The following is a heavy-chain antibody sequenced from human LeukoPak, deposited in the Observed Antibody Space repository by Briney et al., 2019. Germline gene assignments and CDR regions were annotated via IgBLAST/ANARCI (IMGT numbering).Heavy chain of an antibody. Sequence: SGGSLRLSCAASGFTFSSYGMHWVRQAPGKGLEWVSGISWNSGSIGYADSVKGRFTISRDNAKNSLYLQMNSLRAEDTALYYCAKGRGYDPGDLPLDYWGQGTLVTVSS. CDR1: GFTFSSYG. CDR2: ISWNSGSI. D-gene: IGHD5-12*01. CDR3: AKGRGYDPGDLPLDY. V-gene: IGHV3-9*01. J-gene: IGHJ4*02.